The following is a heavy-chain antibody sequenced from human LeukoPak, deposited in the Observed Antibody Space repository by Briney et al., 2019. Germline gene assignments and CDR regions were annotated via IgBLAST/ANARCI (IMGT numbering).Heavy chain of an antibody. CDR3: ARGTGYSSSWYDY. CDR1: GGSFSGYY. CDR2: INHSGST. V-gene: IGHV4-34*01. D-gene: IGHD6-13*01. J-gene: IGHJ4*02. Sequence: SETLSLTCAVYGGSFSGYYWSWIRQPPGKGLEWIGEINHSGSTNYNPSLKSRVTISVDTSKNQFSLKLSSVTAADTAVYYCARGTGYSSSWYDYWGQGTLVTVSS.